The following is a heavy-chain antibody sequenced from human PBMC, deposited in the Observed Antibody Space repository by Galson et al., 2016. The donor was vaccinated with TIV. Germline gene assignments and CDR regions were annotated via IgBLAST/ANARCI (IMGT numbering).Heavy chain of an antibody. CDR3: ARGGWSGDPGDYHYYYMDV. V-gene: IGHV1-69*01. D-gene: IGHD3-3*01. CDR1: GGTFTSFA. J-gene: IGHJ6*03. CDR2: TVPMFGIV. Sequence: CKASGGTFTSFAISWVRKSRGQGLEWMGGTVPMFGIVTYAQTFQGKITLTADASTRTAYMELRSLRSDDTAVYYCARGGWSGDPGDYHYYYMDVWGKGTTVIVSS.